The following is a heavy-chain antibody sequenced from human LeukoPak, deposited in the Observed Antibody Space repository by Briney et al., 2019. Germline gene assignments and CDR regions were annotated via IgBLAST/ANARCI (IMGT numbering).Heavy chain of an antibody. J-gene: IGHJ5*02. CDR1: GGTFSSYA. V-gene: IGHV1-69*04. CDR2: IIPILGIA. CDR3: ARCALDDNWFDP. Sequence: SVKVSCKASGGTFSSYAISWVRQAPGQGLEWMGRIIPILGIANYAQRFQGRVTITADKSTSTAYMELSSLRSEDTAVYYCARCALDDNWFDPWGQGTLVTVSS. D-gene: IGHD1-1*01.